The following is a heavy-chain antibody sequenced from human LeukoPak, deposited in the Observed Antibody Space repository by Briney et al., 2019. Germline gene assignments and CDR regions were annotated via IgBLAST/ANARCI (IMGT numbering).Heavy chain of an antibody. CDR2: IHYSGST. V-gene: IGHV4-59*01. Sequence: SETLSLTCTVSGGSISSYYWSWIRQPPGKGLEWIGYIHYSGSTSYNPSLKSRVTISVDTSKNQISLKVRSATAADTAVYYCARTTEDCSSTSCYQYWFDPWGQGTLVTVSS. CDR3: ARTTEDCSSTSCYQYWFDP. D-gene: IGHD2-2*01. CDR1: GGSISSYY. J-gene: IGHJ5*02.